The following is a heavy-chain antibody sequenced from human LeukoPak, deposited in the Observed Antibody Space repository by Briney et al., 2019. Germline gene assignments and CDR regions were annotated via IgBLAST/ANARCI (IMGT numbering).Heavy chain of an antibody. J-gene: IGHJ4*02. CDR1: GYTFTGYY. CDR2: INPNSGGT. D-gene: IGHD3-22*01. CDR3: ARGSTARYYYDRSGYYRGAFDY. Sequence: ASVKVSCKASGYTFTGYYMHWVRQAPGQGLEWMGWINPNSGGTNYAQKLQGRVTMTTDTSTCTAYMELRSLRSDDTAVYYCARGSTARYYYDRSGYYRGAFDYWGQGTLVTVSS. V-gene: IGHV1-2*02.